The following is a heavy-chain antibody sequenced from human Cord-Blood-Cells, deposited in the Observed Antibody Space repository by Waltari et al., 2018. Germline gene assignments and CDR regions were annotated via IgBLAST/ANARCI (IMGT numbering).Heavy chain of an antibody. CDR3: ARAIAAAGAFDI. CDR2: IYYSWST. Sequence: QVQLQESGPGLVKPSETLSLTCTVSGGSISSYYWSWIRKPPGKGLEWIWYIYYSWSTNYHPSLKSLVTISVDTSKNQFSLKLSSVTAADTAVYYCARAIAAAGAFDIWGQGTMVTVSS. V-gene: IGHV4-59*01. CDR1: GGSISSYY. D-gene: IGHD6-13*01. J-gene: IGHJ3*02.